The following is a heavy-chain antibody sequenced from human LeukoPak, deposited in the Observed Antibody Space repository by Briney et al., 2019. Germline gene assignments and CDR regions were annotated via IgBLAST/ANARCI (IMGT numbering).Heavy chain of an antibody. CDR3: AREERNGYSSHFDF. D-gene: IGHD6-13*01. V-gene: IGHV1-46*01. CDR1: GYTFTSCY. Sequence: GASVRVSFKASGYTFTSCYMHWVRQAPGQGLEWMGIINPGADTTTYAQKFQGRVTMTRDTSTSTVYMELSSLRSEDTSVYYCAREERNGYSSHFDFWGQGTLVTVSS. J-gene: IGHJ4*02. CDR2: INPGADTT.